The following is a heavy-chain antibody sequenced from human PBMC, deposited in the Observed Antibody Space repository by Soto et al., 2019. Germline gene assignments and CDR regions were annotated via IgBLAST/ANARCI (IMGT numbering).Heavy chain of an antibody. J-gene: IGHJ4*02. CDR1: GGCITDTNW. CDR2: IFHAGST. Sequence: EVLSVTGSDAGGCITDTNWGSWIRQPPVKGLEWLGAIFHAGSTNYNPSLKSRVTMSADKSQNRFSLKLTSVTAEDTAVYFCARTRLQCSGTTCYELYFEYWGQGTLVTVSS. V-gene: IGHV4-4*01. CDR3: ARTRLQCSGTTCYELYFEY. D-gene: IGHD2-2*01.